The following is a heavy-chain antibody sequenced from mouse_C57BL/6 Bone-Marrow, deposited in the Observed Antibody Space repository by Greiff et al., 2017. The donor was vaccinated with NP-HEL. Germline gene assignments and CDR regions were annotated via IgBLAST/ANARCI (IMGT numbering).Heavy chain of an antibody. CDR1: GFNIKDYY. D-gene: IGHD1-1*01. CDR3: AGVPAITTVVDYYAMDY. Sequence: VQLQQSGAELVKPGASVKLSCTASGFNIKDYYMHWVKQRTEQGLEWIGRIDPEDGETKYAPKFQGKATITADTSSNTAYLQLSSLTSEDTAVYYCAGVPAITTVVDYYAMDYWGQGTSVTVSS. CDR2: IDPEDGET. J-gene: IGHJ4*01. V-gene: IGHV14-2*01.